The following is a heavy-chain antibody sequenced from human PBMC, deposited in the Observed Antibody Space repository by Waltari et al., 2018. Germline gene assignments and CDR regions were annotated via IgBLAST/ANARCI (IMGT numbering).Heavy chain of an antibody. CDR2: IYSSGST. CDR3: AREGVDTANDY. CDR1: GFTVSSDY. V-gene: IGHV3-53*02. D-gene: IGHD5-18*01. Sequence: EVQLVETGGGLIQPGGSLRLSCAASGFTVSSDYMSWVRQAPGKGMEFVSVIYSSGSTYYADSVKGRFTISRDNSKNTVYLQMHSLRAEDTAVYYCAREGVDTANDYWGQGTQVTVSS. J-gene: IGHJ4*02.